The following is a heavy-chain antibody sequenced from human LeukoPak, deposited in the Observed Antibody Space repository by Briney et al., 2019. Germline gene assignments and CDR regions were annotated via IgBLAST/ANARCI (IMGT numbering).Heavy chain of an antibody. CDR2: INHSGST. CDR3: ARQDSSGPPDLNWLDP. CDR1: GGSFSGYY. V-gene: IGHV4-34*01. D-gene: IGHD3-22*01. Sequence: SETLSLTCAVYGGSFSGYYWSWIRQPPGKGLEWIGEINHSGSTYYNPSLKSRVTISVDTSKNQFSLKLSSVTAADTAVYYCARQDSSGPPDLNWLDPWGQGTLVTVSS. J-gene: IGHJ5*02.